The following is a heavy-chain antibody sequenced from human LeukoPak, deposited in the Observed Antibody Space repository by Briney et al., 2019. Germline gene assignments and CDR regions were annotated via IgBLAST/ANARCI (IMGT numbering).Heavy chain of an antibody. J-gene: IGHJ4*02. V-gene: IGHV3-9*01. CDR3: AKDYLSYSINSATFDY. D-gene: IGHD2-15*01. CDR2: ISWNSGSI. Sequence: GGSLRLSCAASGFTFDDYAMHWVRHAPGKGLEWVSGISWNSGSIGYADSVKGRFTISRDNAKNSLYLQMNSLRAEDTALYYCAKDYLSYSINSATFDYWGQGTLVTVSS. CDR1: GFTFDDYA.